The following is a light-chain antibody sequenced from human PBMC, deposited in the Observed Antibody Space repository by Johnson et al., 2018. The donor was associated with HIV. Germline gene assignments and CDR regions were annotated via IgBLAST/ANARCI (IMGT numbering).Light chain of an antibody. J-gene: IGLJ1*01. V-gene: IGLV1-51*02. Sequence: QSVLTQPPSVSAAPGQKVTISCSGSSSNIGNNYVSWFQHLPGTAPKLLIYENNKRPSGIPDRFSASKSGTSATLGITGLQTGDEADYYCGTWDSSLSAGVFGTGTKVTVI. CDR1: SSNIGNNY. CDR2: ENN. CDR3: GTWDSSLSAGV.